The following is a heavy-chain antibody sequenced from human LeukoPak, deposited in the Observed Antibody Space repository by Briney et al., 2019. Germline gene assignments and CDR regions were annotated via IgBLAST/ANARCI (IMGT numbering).Heavy chain of an antibody. V-gene: IGHV1-18*04. Sequence: ASVKVSCKASGCTFTSYGISWGRQAPGQGLEWMGWISAYNGNINYAQKFQGRVTMTTDTSTSTAYLELRSLRSDDTAVYYCARDLGAAGTLSFFDYWGQGTLVTVSS. CDR1: GCTFTSYG. D-gene: IGHD6-13*01. J-gene: IGHJ4*02. CDR2: ISAYNGNI. CDR3: ARDLGAAGTLSFFDY.